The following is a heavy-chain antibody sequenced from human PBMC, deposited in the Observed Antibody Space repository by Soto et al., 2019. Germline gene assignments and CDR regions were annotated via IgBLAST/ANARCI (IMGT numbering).Heavy chain of an antibody. J-gene: IGHJ4*02. V-gene: IGHV3-9*01. CDR3: ASNRGYSGYDAFEY. CDR2: ISWNSGSI. D-gene: IGHD5-12*01. Sequence: EVQLVESGGGLVQPGRSLRLSCAASGFTFDDYAMHWVRQAPGKGLEWVSGISWNSGSIGYADSVKGRFTISRDNAKKSLYLQMNSLRAEDTALYYCASNRGYSGYDAFEYWGQGTLVTVSS. CDR1: GFTFDDYA.